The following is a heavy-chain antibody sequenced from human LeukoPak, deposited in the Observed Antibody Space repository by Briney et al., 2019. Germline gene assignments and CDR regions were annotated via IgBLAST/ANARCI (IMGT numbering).Heavy chain of an antibody. CDR2: INHSGGST. Sequence: ASVKVSCKASRYTFTSYYMHWVRQAPGQGLEWMGIINHSGGSTSYAQKFQGRVTMTRDMSTSTVYMELSSLRSEDTAVYYCARDLIGSGYRFDPWGQGTLVTVSS. V-gene: IGHV1-46*01. CDR1: RYTFTSYY. J-gene: IGHJ5*02. CDR3: ARDLIGSGYRFDP. D-gene: IGHD5-12*01.